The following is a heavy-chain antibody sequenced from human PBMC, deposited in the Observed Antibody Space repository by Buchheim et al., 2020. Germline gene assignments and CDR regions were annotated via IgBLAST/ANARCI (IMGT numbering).Heavy chain of an antibody. CDR3: ARAEGRGYSNYYYYYYYMDV. CDR1: GFTFSSYG. J-gene: IGHJ6*03. V-gene: IGHV3-33*01. CDR2: IWYDGSNK. D-gene: IGHD4-11*01. Sequence: QVQLVESGGGVVQPGRSLRLSCAASGFTFSSYGMHWVRQAPGKGLEWVAVIWYDGSNKYYADSVKGRFTISKDNSKTTLYLQMNSLRAEDTAVYYCARAEGRGYSNYYYYYYYMDVWGKGTT.